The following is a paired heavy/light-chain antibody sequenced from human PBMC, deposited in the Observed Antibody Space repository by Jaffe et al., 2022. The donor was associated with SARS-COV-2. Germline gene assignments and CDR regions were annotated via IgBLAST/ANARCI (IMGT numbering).Light chain of an antibody. V-gene: IGKV3-11*01. CDR1: QSVSSY. CDR2: DAS. Sequence: EIVLTQSPATLSLSPGERATLSCRASQSVSSYLAWYQQKPGQAPRLLMYDASNRATAIPARFSGSGSGTDFTLTISSLEPEDFAVYYCQQRSNWPLTFGGGTKVEIK. CDR3: QQRSNWPLT. J-gene: IGKJ4*01.
Heavy chain of an antibody. J-gene: IGHJ4*02. V-gene: IGHV3-23*04. CDR1: GFTFRSYA. D-gene: IGHD2-2*01. CDR3: AKALGVEVPAGSRWFDC. Sequence: EVQLVESGGGLVQPGGSLRLSCGASGFTFRSYAMTWIRQAPGKGLEWVSTIGSDGVGGYYADSVKGRFTISRDNSKNTLYLQMNSLRVEDTAVYYCAKALGVEVPAGSRWFDCWGRGTLVTVSS. CDR2: IGSDGVGG.